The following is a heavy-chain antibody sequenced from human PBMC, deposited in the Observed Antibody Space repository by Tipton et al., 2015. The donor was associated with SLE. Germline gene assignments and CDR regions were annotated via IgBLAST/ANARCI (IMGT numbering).Heavy chain of an antibody. CDR1: GGSINNDY. Sequence: TLSLTCTVSGGSINNDYWSWIRQPPGKGLEWLGYVYTSGDTKYNPSLKSRVTISVDTSKNQFSLKLTSVTAADTAVYYCARLPDYFDHWGQGALVTVSS. J-gene: IGHJ4*02. V-gene: IGHV4-4*08. CDR2: VYTSGDT. CDR3: ARLPDYFDH.